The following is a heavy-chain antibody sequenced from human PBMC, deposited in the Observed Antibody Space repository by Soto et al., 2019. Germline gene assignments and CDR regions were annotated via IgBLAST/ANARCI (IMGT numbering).Heavy chain of an antibody. CDR2: IIPILGIA. Sequence: ASVKVSCKASGGTFSSYTISWVRQAPGQGLEWMGRIIPILGIANYAQKFQGRVTITADKSTSTAYMELSSLRAEDTAVYYCAKDPQQLIVYFDYWGQGTQVTVSS. D-gene: IGHD6-13*01. CDR3: AKDPQQLIVYFDY. V-gene: IGHV1-69*04. J-gene: IGHJ4*02. CDR1: GGTFSSYT.